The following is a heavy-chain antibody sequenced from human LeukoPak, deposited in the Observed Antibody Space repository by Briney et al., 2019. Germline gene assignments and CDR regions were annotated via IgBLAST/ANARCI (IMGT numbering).Heavy chain of an antibody. Sequence: SETLSLTCTVSGGSISSSSYYWGWIRQPPGKGLEWIGSIYYSGSTYYNPSLKSRVTISVDTSKNQFSLKLSSVTAADTAVYYCARDGEQQVDYWGQGTLVTVSS. CDR2: IYYSGST. V-gene: IGHV4-39*07. J-gene: IGHJ4*02. D-gene: IGHD6-13*01. CDR3: ARDGEQQVDY. CDR1: GGSISSSSYY.